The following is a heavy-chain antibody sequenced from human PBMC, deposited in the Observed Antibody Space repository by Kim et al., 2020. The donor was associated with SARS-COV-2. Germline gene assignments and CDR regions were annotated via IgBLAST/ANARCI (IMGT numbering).Heavy chain of an antibody. V-gene: IGHV3-30*18. Sequence: GGSLRLSCAASGFTFSSYGMHWVRQAPGKGLEWVAVISYDGSNKYYADSVKGRFTISRDNSKNTLYLQMNSLRAEDTAVYYCAKDSKILVLGYCSGGSGYSYSDGMDVWGQGTTVTVSS. CDR1: GFTFSSYG. J-gene: IGHJ6*02. CDR3: AKDSKILVLGYCSGGSGYSYSDGMDV. D-gene: IGHD2-15*01. CDR2: ISYDGSNK.